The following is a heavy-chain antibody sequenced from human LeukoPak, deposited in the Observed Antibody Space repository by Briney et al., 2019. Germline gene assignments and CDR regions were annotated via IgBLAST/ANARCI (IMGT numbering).Heavy chain of an antibody. CDR3: ARSNDYGGNSIGY. J-gene: IGHJ4*02. Sequence: ASVKVSCKASGYTFTSYGISWVRQAPGQGLEWMGWINPNSGGTNYAQKFQGRVTMTRDTSISTAYMELSRLRSDDTAVYYCARSNDYGGNSIGYWGQGTLVTVSS. CDR2: INPNSGGT. CDR1: GYTFTSYG. V-gene: IGHV1-2*02. D-gene: IGHD4-23*01.